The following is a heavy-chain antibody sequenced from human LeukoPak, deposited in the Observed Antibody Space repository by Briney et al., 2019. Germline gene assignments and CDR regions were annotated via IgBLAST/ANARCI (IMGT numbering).Heavy chain of an antibody. CDR2: FYDSGGT. Sequence: SETLSLTCTVFGGSVSSYYSNWMRDPPGKGLEWVGFFYDSGGTHYNTSLKSRVTISLDPSQKQLSLNLNSVTAADTAVYYCARGFSSGWNGRVSFHPWGQGTLVTVPS. CDR3: ARGFSSGWNGRVSFHP. V-gene: IGHV4-59*02. J-gene: IGHJ5*02. CDR1: GGSVSSYY. D-gene: IGHD1-1*01.